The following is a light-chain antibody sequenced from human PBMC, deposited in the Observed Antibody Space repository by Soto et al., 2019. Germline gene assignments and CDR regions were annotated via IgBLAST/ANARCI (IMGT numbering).Light chain of an antibody. V-gene: IGKV2-28*01. CDR3: MQALQSLT. CDR2: FGS. Sequence: DIGMTQSPLSLPVTPGEPACISCTSTQRRLHSNGYKYLDWYVQKPGQSPQLLIYFGSNRAPGVPDRFSGSGSGTDFTLKINRVEAEDVGTYYCMQALQSLTFGQGTRLEIK. J-gene: IGKJ5*01. CDR1: QRRLHSNGYKY.